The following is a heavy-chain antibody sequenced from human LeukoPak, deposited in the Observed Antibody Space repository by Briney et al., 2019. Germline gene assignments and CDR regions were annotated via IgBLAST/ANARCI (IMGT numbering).Heavy chain of an antibody. D-gene: IGHD3-10*01. CDR1: GFTFSSYA. J-gene: IGHJ4*02. Sequence: GRSLRLSCAASGFTFSSYAMHWVRQAPGKGLEWVAVISYDGSNKYYADSVKGRFTISRDNSKNTLYLQMNSLRAEDTAVYYCAKGLDYYGSGSYTFDYWGQGTLVTVSS. CDR3: AKGLDYYGSGSYTFDY. V-gene: IGHV3-30-3*01. CDR2: ISYDGSNK.